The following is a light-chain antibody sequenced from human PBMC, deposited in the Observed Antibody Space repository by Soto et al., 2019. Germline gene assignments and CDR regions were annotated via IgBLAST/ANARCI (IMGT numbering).Light chain of an antibody. CDR3: QQSYSTPRT. CDR1: QSVRSN. Sequence: EIVMTQSPATLSVSPGERATLSCRASQSVRSNLAWYQQKPGQAPRLLIYGASTRATGIPARFSGSGSGTEFTLTISSLQSEDFATYYCQQSYSTPRTFGQGTKVEIK. J-gene: IGKJ1*01. V-gene: IGKV3-15*01. CDR2: GAS.